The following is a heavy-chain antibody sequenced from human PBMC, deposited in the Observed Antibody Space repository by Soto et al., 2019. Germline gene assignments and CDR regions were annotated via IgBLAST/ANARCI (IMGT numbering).Heavy chain of an antibody. Sequence: EVHLLESGGGLVQPGGSLRLSCAASGFSFEDYAMHWVRQAPGKGLEWVSGISWNTGTRDFAESVKGRFTISRDNAEKSLYLQMNSLRPDDTALYYCARGAEEAVAGTPVYWGQGTLVTVSS. J-gene: IGHJ4*02. CDR1: GFSFEDYA. V-gene: IGHV3-9*01. D-gene: IGHD6-19*01. CDR3: ARGAEEAVAGTPVY. CDR2: ISWNTGTR.